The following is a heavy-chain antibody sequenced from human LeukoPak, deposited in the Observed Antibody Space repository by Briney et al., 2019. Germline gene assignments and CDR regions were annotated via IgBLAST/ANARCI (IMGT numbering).Heavy chain of an antibody. J-gene: IGHJ4*02. CDR1: GFTFSNYG. Sequence: PGGSLRLSCAASGFTFSNYGMSWVRQAPGKGLEWVSVFSGSGGSTYYADSVKGRFTISRDNSDNTLYLQVNSLRAEDTAVYYCAKNRVGTLDSGLSFDYWGQGTLVTVSS. CDR2: FSGSGGST. CDR3: AKNRVGTLDSGLSFDY. V-gene: IGHV3-23*01. D-gene: IGHD4-23*01.